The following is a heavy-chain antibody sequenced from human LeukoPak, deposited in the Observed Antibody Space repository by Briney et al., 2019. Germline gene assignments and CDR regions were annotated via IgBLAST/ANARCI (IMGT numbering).Heavy chain of an antibody. V-gene: IGHV4-38-2*01. D-gene: IGHD5-18*01. Sequence: SETLSLTCAVSGYSISSGYYWGWIRQPPGKGLEWIGSIYYSGSTYYNPSLKSRVTISVDTSKNQFPLKLTSVTAADTAVYYCARFNTASYTNDYWGQGTLVTVSS. CDR2: IYYSGST. J-gene: IGHJ4*02. CDR3: ARFNTASYTNDY. CDR1: GYSISSGYY.